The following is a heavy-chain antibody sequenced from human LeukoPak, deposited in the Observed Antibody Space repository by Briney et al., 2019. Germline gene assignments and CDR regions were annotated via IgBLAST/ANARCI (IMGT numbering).Heavy chain of an antibody. Sequence: GGSLRLSCAASGFTLSSYAMSWVRQAPGKGLEWVSAISGSGGSTYYADSVKGRFTISRDNSKNTLHLQMNTLRAEDTAVYYCAKAMYPYYYGMDLWGQGTTVTVSS. J-gene: IGHJ6*02. CDR2: ISGSGGST. CDR1: GFTLSSYA. V-gene: IGHV3-23*01. D-gene: IGHD2-8*01. CDR3: AKAMYPYYYGMDL.